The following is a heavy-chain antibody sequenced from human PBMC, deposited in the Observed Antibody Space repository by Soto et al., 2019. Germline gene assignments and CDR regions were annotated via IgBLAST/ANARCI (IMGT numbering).Heavy chain of an antibody. D-gene: IGHD6-13*01. Sequence: ASETLSLTCTVSGGSISSYYWSWIRQPPGKGLEWIGYIYYSGSTNYNPSLKSRVTISVDTSKNQFSLKLSSVTAADTAVYYCAREWNSSSWYYDYYYMDVWGKGTTVTVSS. CDR1: GGSISSYY. V-gene: IGHV4-59*01. CDR2: IYYSGST. CDR3: AREWNSSSWYYDYYYMDV. J-gene: IGHJ6*03.